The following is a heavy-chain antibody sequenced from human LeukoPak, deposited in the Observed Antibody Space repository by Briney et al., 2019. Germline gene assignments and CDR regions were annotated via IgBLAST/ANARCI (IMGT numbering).Heavy chain of an antibody. J-gene: IGHJ4*02. CDR1: GGTLSGYY. CDR2: INHSGST. Sequence: SETLSLTCGVYGGTLSGYYWSWLRQPPGKGLEWIGEINHSGSTNYNPSLKSRVTISVDTSKNQFSLKLSSVTAADTAVYYCARHSRSIVVADYFDYWGQGTLVTVSS. D-gene: IGHD6-19*01. CDR3: ARHSRSIVVADYFDY. V-gene: IGHV4-34*01.